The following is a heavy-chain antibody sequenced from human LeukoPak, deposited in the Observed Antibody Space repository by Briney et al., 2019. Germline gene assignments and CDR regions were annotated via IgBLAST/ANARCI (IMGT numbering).Heavy chain of an antibody. CDR2: ISGSGGST. J-gene: IGHJ5*02. Sequence: PGGSLRLSCAASGFTFSSYAMSWVRQAPGKGLEWVSAISGSGGSTYYADSVKGRFTISRDNSKNTLYLQMNSLRAEDTAVYYCAKTRAGHYDFWSGHRTYNWFDPWGQGTLVTVSS. D-gene: IGHD3-3*01. V-gene: IGHV3-23*01. CDR1: GFTFSSYA. CDR3: AKTRAGHYDFWSGHRTYNWFDP.